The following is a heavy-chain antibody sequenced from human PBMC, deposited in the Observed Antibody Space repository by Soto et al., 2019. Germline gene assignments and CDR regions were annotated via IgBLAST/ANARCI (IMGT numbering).Heavy chain of an antibody. CDR2: IYFAGSI. CDR1: GGSITTFY. V-gene: IGHV4-59*08. Sequence: QVQLQESGPGLVKPSETLSLTCTVSGGSITTFYWDWIRQPPGKGLEWIGYIYFAGSINYNPSLASRVTISVDSSKRQVSLKLRSVIAADTAVYFCARHMAPGGSGNFDSWGQGALVTVSS. J-gene: IGHJ4*02. CDR3: ARHMAPGGSGNFDS. D-gene: IGHD3-10*01.